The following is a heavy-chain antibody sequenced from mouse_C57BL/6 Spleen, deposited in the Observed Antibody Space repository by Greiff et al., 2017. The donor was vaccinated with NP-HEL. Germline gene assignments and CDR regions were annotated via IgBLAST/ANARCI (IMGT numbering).Heavy chain of an antibody. J-gene: IGHJ2*01. CDR1: GYAFSSYW. CDR2: IYPGDGDT. Sequence: VQLQQSGAELVKPGASVKISCKASGYAFSSYWMNWVKQRPGQGLEWIGQIYPGDGDTNYNGKFKGKATLTADKSSSTAYMQLSSLTSEDSAVYFCAIWFLKGYFDYWGQGTTLTVSS. V-gene: IGHV1-80*01. CDR3: AIWFLKGYFDY. D-gene: IGHD2-2*01.